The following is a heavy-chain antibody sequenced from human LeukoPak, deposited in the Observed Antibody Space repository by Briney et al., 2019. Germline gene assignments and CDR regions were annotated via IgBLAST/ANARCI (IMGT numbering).Heavy chain of an antibody. CDR3: ARDSTYSSGWYGGAFDI. CDR1: GFTFSSYS. J-gene: IGHJ3*02. Sequence: PGGSLRLSCAASGFTFSSYSMNWVRQAPGKGLEWVSSISSSSSYIYYADSVKGRFTISRDNAKNSLYLQMNSLRAEDTAVYYCARDSTYSSGWYGGAFDIWGQGTMVTVSS. V-gene: IGHV3-21*01. CDR2: ISSSSSYI. D-gene: IGHD6-19*01.